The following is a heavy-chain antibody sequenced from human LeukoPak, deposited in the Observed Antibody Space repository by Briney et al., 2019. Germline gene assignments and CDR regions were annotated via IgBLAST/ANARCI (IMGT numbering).Heavy chain of an antibody. CDR1: GFTFTIYG. J-gene: IGHJ1*01. V-gene: IGHV3-30*18. CDR3: AKEPTSYSSGWYFHD. D-gene: IGHD6-25*01. CDR2: VSYDGRTT. Sequence: GGSLRLSCAASGFTFTIYGMQWVRQAPGKGLEWLAVVSYDGRTTFYADSVKGRFTISRDNSKNTLDLEMDSLRTEDTAVYYCAKEPTSYSSGWYFHDWGQGTLVIVSS.